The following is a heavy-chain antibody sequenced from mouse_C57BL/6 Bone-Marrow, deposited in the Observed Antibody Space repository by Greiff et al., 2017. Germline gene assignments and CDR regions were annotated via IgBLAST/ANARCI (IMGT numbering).Heavy chain of an antibody. V-gene: IGHV14-4*01. Sequence: EVQLQQSGAELVRPGASVKLSCTASGFNIKDDYMHWVKQRPEQGLEWIGWIDPENGDTEYASKFQGKATITADTSSNTAYLQLSSLTSEDTAVYYCTTPRQLRHYFDYWGQGTTLTVSS. CDR2: IDPENGDT. J-gene: IGHJ2*01. D-gene: IGHD3-2*02. CDR1: GFNIKDDY. CDR3: TTPRQLRHYFDY.